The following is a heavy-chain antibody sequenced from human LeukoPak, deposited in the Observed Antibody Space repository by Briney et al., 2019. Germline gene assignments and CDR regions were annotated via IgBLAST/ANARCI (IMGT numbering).Heavy chain of an antibody. Sequence: GESLKISCQGSGSTFTSYWIGWVRQLPGKGLEWMGIIYPGDSDTRYSPSFQGQVTISADKSISTAYLQWSSLKASDTAVYYCARRSGSSTNSQFDPWGQGTLVTVSS. J-gene: IGHJ5*02. V-gene: IGHV5-51*01. CDR2: IYPGDSDT. D-gene: IGHD2-2*01. CDR1: GSTFTSYW. CDR3: ARRSGSSTNSQFDP.